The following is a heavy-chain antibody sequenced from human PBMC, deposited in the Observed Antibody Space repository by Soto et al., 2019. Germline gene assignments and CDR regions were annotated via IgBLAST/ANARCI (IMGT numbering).Heavy chain of an antibody. CDR1: GCTFSSYG. Sequence: GGSLRLSCAASGCTFSSYGMHWVRQAPGKGLEWVAVISYDGSNKYYADSVKGRFTISRDNSKNTLYLQMNSLRAEDTAVYYCAKDSPATYDYYGMDVWGQGTTVTVSS. J-gene: IGHJ6*02. D-gene: IGHD5-12*01. V-gene: IGHV3-30*18. CDR2: ISYDGSNK. CDR3: AKDSPATYDYYGMDV.